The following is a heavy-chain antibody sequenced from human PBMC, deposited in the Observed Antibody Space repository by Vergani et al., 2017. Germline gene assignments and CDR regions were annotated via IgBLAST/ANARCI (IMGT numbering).Heavy chain of an antibody. CDR2: IRYDDSRNK. CDR1: GFTFNNSN. Sequence: QVQLVESGGGVVQPGESLRLSCAASTSGFTFNNSNMHWVRQAPGKGLEWVAFIRYDDSRNKYYAASVQGRFIISRDNSKNTVFLQMNSLRPEDTALYYCASGVPGYQLATQYFQHWGQGTLVTVSS. CDR3: ASGVPGYQLATQYFQH. J-gene: IGHJ1*01. V-gene: IGHV3-30*02. D-gene: IGHD2-2*01.